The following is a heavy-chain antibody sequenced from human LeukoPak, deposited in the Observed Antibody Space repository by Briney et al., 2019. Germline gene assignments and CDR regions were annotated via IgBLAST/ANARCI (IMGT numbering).Heavy chain of an antibody. CDR2: ISGSGGST. CDR3: ARRRIAAAGRDAFDI. D-gene: IGHD6-13*01. CDR1: GFTFSSYG. J-gene: IGHJ3*02. Sequence: GGFLRLSCAASGFTFSSYGMSWVRQAPGKGLEWVSAISGSGGSTYYADSVKGRFTISRDNAKNSLYLQMNSLRAEDTAVYYCARRRIAAAGRDAFDIWGQGTMVTVSS. V-gene: IGHV3-23*01.